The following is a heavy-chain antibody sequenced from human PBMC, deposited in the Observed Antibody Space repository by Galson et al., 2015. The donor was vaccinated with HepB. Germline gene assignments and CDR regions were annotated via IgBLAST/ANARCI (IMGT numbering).Heavy chain of an antibody. D-gene: IGHD2-2*01. CDR2: INPSGGSA. Sequence: SVKVSCKASGYTFTSYHIHRVRQAPGQGLEWMGIINPSGGSATYAQKFQGRVTMTRDTSTSTVYMELSSLRSEDAALYYCARDGCSTTRCRGGGNWFDPWGQGTLVTVSS. CDR3: ARDGCSTTRCRGGGNWFDP. V-gene: IGHV1-46*01. J-gene: IGHJ5*02. CDR1: GYTFTSYH.